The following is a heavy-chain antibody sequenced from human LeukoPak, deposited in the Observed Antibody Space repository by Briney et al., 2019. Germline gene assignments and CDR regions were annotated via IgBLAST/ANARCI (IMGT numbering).Heavy chain of an antibody. Sequence: PGGSLRLSCAASGFTFSNYGMHWVRQAPGKGLEWVAVISYDGGNKHYADSVKGRFTISRDSSKNILYLQMNNLRAEDTAVYCCARGPSGYHNTGGQGTLVTVSS. CDR2: ISYDGGNK. CDR1: GFTFSNYG. J-gene: IGHJ4*02. V-gene: IGHV3-30*03. D-gene: IGHD5-12*01. CDR3: ARGPSGYHNT.